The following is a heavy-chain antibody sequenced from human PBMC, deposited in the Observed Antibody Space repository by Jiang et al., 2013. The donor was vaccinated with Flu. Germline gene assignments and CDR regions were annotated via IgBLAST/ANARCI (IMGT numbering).Heavy chain of an antibody. CDR2: IFSNDEK. CDR1: GFSLSNARMG. Sequence: KPTQTLTLTCTVSGFSLSNARMGVSWIRQPPGKALEWLAHIFSNDEKSYSTSLKSRLTISKDTSKSQVVLTMTNMDPVDTATYYCARNYYDSSGYYLAIRPFDYWGQGTLVTVSS. D-gene: IGHD3-22*01. J-gene: IGHJ4*02. CDR3: ARNYYDSSGYYLAIRPFDY. V-gene: IGHV2-26*01.